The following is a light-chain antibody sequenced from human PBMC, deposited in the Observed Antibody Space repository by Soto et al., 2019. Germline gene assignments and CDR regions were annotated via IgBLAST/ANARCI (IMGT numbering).Light chain of an antibody. CDR3: AAWDDSLSVV. J-gene: IGLJ2*01. CDR2: SNN. Sequence: QSVLTQPPSASGTPGQRVTISCSGSSSNIGSNYVYWYQLLPGTAPKLLIYSNNQRPSGVSDRFSGSKSGTSASLAISGLRSEDEADYYCAAWDDSLSVVFGGGTQLTVL. V-gene: IGLV1-47*01. CDR1: SSNIGSNY.